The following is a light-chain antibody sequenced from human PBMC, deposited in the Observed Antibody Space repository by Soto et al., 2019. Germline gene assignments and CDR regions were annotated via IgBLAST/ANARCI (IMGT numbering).Light chain of an antibody. CDR2: DVS. Sequence: QSALTQPRSVSGSPGQSVTISCTGTSSDVGGYNYVSWYQQYPGKAPKLMIYDVSQRPSGVPDRFSGSRSGNTASLTISGLQAEDEADYYCCSYAGSYTYVFGPGTKVTVL. CDR1: SSDVGGYNY. J-gene: IGLJ1*01. CDR3: CSYAGSYTYV. V-gene: IGLV2-11*01.